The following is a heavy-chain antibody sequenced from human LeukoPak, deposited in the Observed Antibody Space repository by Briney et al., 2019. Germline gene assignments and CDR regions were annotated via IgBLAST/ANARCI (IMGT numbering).Heavy chain of an antibody. CDR2: INHSGST. J-gene: IGHJ4*02. CDR1: GGSFSGYY. D-gene: IGHD3-22*01. CDR3: ARAGPYDSSGYYLH. V-gene: IGHV4-34*01. Sequence: PSETLSLTCAVYGGSFSGYYWSWIRQPPGKGLEWIGEINHSGSTNYNPSLKSRVTISVDTSKNQFSLKLSSVTAADTAVYYCARAGPYDSSGYYLHWGQGTLVTVSS.